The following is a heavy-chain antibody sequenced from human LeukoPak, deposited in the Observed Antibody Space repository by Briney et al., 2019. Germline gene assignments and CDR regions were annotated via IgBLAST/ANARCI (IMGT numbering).Heavy chain of an antibody. J-gene: IGHJ4*02. CDR2: IHHSGGI. D-gene: IGHD3-10*01. V-gene: IGHV4-4*02. CDR3: SRGGDDRLHY. CDR1: GDSISSDIW. Sequence: KPSGTLPLTCAVSGDSISSDIWWNWVRQPPGKGLEWIGEIHHSGGINYNPSLKSRVTISLDKSKNQFSLELNSVTAADTALYYCSRGGDDRLHYWGQGTLVTVSS.